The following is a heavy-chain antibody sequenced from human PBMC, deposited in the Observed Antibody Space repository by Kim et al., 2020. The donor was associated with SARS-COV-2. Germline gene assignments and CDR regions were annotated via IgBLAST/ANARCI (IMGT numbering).Heavy chain of an antibody. Sequence: GGSLRLSCAASGFTFSSYAMHWVRQAPGKGLEWVAVISYDGSNKYYADSVKGRFTISRDNSKNTLYLQMNSLRAEDTAVYYCAREAYGDYQFDYWGQGTL. CDR3: AREAYGDYQFDY. J-gene: IGHJ4*02. CDR1: GFTFSSYA. V-gene: IGHV3-30*04. D-gene: IGHD4-17*01. CDR2: ISYDGSNK.